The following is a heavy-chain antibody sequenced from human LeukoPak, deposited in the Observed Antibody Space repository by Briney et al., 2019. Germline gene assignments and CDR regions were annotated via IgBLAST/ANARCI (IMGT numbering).Heavy chain of an antibody. D-gene: IGHD5-12*01. CDR1: GFTFSSYA. V-gene: IGHV3-23*01. CDR3: ARDLLKVATDY. CDR2: MSDSGSRT. J-gene: IGHJ4*02. Sequence: GGSLRLSCAASGFTFSSYAMGWVRQAPGKGLEWVSSMSDSGSRTYYADSVKGRFTSSRDNSKNTLYLQMNSLRAEDTAVYYCARDLLKVATDYWGQGTLVTVSS.